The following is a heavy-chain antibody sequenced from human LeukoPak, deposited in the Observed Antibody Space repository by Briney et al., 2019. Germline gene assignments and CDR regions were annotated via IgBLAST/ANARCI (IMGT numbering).Heavy chain of an antibody. V-gene: IGHV3-23*01. CDR1: GFTFSSYA. CDR3: AKEDYYDSSGSPEYFDY. D-gene: IGHD3-22*01. Sequence: GGSLRLSCAASGFTFSSYAMSWVRQAPGKGLEWVSAISGSGGSTYYADSVKGRFTISRDNSKNTLYLQMNSLRAEDTAVCYCAKEDYYDSSGSPEYFDYWGQGTLVTVSS. CDR2: ISGSGGST. J-gene: IGHJ4*02.